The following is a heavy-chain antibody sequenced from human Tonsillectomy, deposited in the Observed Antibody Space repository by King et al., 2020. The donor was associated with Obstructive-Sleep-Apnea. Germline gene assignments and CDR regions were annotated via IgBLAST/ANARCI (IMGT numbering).Heavy chain of an antibody. CDR3: ARVSCEYCSGDNSSFWFDP. D-gene: IGHD2-15*01. Sequence: VQLQQWGAGLLKPSETLSLTCAVYGGSFSGYYWSWIRQPPGKGLEWIGEINHSGSTNYNPSLNSRVTISVDTSKNQFSLKLSSVTAADTAVYYCARVSCEYCSGDNSSFWFDPWGQGTLVTVSS. CDR1: GGSFSGYY. CDR2: INHSGST. J-gene: IGHJ5*02. V-gene: IGHV4-34*01.